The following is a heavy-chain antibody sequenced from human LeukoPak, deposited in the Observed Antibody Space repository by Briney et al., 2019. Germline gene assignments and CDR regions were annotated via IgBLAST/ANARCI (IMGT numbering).Heavy chain of an antibody. CDR2: ISSSSSYI. Sequence: GGSLRLSCAASGFTFSTYSMTWVRQAPGKGLEWVSSISSSSSYIYYADSVKGRFTISRDNAKNSLYLQMNSLRAEDTAVYYCARVSRPYYYDSSGYHNPDYFDYWGQGTLVTVSS. CDR1: GFTFSTYS. J-gene: IGHJ4*02. CDR3: ARVSRPYYYDSSGYHNPDYFDY. V-gene: IGHV3-21*01. D-gene: IGHD3-22*01.